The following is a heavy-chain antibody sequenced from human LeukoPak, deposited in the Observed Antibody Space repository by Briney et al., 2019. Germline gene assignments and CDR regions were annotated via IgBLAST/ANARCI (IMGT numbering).Heavy chain of an antibody. Sequence: GGSLRLSCAASGFTFSTYGMHWVRQAPGKGLEWVAVIWYGGSNTYYADSVKGRFTISRDNSKNTLYLQMNSLRAEDTAVYYCAKDGFTMVRGVIDYWGQGTLVTVSS. CDR3: AKDGFTMVRGVIDY. V-gene: IGHV3-30*02. CDR1: GFTFSTYG. CDR2: IWYGGSNT. J-gene: IGHJ4*02. D-gene: IGHD3-10*01.